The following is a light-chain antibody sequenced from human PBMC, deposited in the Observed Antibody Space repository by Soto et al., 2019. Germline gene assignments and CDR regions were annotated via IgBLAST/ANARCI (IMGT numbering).Light chain of an antibody. Sequence: QPLLTRPPPRPGVPGEAVHIFLTSNSSDVGGYNYVSWYQQHPGKAPKLMIYEVNKRPSGVPDRFSGSKSGNTASLTVSGLQAEDEGDYYCSSHAGSKRVFGTGTKVTVL. CDR1: SSDVGGYNY. V-gene: IGLV2-8*01. CDR3: SSHAGSKRV. J-gene: IGLJ1*01. CDR2: EVN.